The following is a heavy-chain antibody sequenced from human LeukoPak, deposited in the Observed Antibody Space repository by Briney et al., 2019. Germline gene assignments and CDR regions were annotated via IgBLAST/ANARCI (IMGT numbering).Heavy chain of an antibody. CDR3: VRGDWYFES. D-gene: IGHD2-21*01. CDR1: GFNFSDSR. CDR2: INRDGTEK. J-gene: IGHJ4*02. Sequence: GGSLRLSCATSGFNFSDSRMTWVRQAPGKGLQWVANINRDGTEKHFLDSVEGRFTISRDNAKKSLCLLMNSLRPQDTAAYFCVRGDWYFESWGQGTLVTVSS. V-gene: IGHV3-7*04.